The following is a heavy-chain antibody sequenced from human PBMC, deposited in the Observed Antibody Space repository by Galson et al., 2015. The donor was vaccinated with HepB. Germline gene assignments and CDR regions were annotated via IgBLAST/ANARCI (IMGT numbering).Heavy chain of an antibody. CDR3: ASPPVIEGQIFDY. CDR2: INPNSGDT. V-gene: IGHV1-2*06. Sequence: SVKVSCKASGYTFTGYYMHWVRQAPGQGLEWMGRINPNSGDTNYAQKFQGRVTMTMDTSISTAYMELSSLGSDDTAIYYCASPPVIEGQIFDYWGQGTLVTVSS. CDR1: GYTFTGYY. D-gene: IGHD5-24*01. J-gene: IGHJ4*02.